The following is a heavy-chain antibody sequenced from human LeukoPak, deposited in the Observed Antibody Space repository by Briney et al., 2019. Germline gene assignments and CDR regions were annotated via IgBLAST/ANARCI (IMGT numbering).Heavy chain of an antibody. Sequence: GGSLRLSCAASGFTFSSYWKNWVRQAPGKGLEWVANIKQDGSEKYYVDSVKGRFTISRDNAKNSLYLQLNSLRAEDTAVYYCARGAALHYWGQGTLVTVSS. CDR1: GFTFSSYW. CDR3: ARGAALHY. J-gene: IGHJ4*02. V-gene: IGHV3-7*01. CDR2: IKQDGSEK.